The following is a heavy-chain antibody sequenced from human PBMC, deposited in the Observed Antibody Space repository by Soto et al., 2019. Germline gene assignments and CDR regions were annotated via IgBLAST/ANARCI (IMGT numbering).Heavy chain of an antibody. CDR3: ARDTYYYGMDV. CDR1: GGSISSCS. J-gene: IGHJ6*02. Sequence: PSETLSLTCTVSGGSISSCSWCWIRQPPGKGLEWIGYTYYSGSTNYNPSLKSRVTISVDTSKNQFSLKLSSVTAADTAVYYCARDTYYYGMDVWGQGTTVTVSS. CDR2: TYYSGST. V-gene: IGHV4-59*01.